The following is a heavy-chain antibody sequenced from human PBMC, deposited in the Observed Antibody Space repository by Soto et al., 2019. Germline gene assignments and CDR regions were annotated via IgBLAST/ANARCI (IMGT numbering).Heavy chain of an antibody. CDR2: ISSSGSTI. Sequence: GGSLRLSCVASGFTFSSYEMNWVRQAPGKGLEWVSYISSSGSTIYYADSVKGRFTISRDNAKNSLYLQMNSLRAEDTAVYYCASNEGYYNGMDVWGQGTTVTVSS. CDR1: GFTFSSYE. D-gene: IGHD1-1*01. J-gene: IGHJ6*02. V-gene: IGHV3-48*03. CDR3: ASNEGYYNGMDV.